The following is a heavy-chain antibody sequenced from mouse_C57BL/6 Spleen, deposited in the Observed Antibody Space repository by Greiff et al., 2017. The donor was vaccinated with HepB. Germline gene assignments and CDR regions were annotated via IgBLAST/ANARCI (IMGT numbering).Heavy chain of an antibody. CDR2: INYDGSST. J-gene: IGHJ3*01. CDR3: AIYYDYGAWFAY. V-gene: IGHV5-16*01. D-gene: IGHD2-4*01. Sequence: DVHLVESEGGLVQPGSSMKLSCTASGFTFSDYYMAWVRQVPEKGLEWVANINYDGSSTYYLDSLKSRFIISRDNAKNILYLQMSSLKSEDTATYYCAIYYDYGAWFAYWGQGTLVTVSA. CDR1: GFTFSDYY.